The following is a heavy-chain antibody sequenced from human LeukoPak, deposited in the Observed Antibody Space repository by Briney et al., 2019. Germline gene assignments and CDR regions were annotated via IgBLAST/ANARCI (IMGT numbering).Heavy chain of an antibody. CDR3: AREGYCSSTSCYADC. Sequence: SETLSLTCTVSGGSISSHYWSWIRQPAGKGLEWIGRIYTSGSTNYNPSLKSRVAMSVDTSKNQFSLKLSSVTAADTAVYYCAREGYCSSTSCYADCWGQGTLVTVSS. J-gene: IGHJ4*02. V-gene: IGHV4-4*07. D-gene: IGHD2-2*01. CDR1: GGSISSHY. CDR2: IYTSGST.